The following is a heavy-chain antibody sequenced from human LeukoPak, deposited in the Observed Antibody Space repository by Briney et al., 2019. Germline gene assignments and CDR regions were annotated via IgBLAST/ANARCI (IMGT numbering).Heavy chain of an antibody. J-gene: IGHJ6*02. V-gene: IGHV5-51*01. CDR3: ARQYYDFWSGYYTGHGMDV. CDR2: IYPGDSDT. Sequence: AGESLKISCKGSGYSFTSYWIGWVRQMPGKGLEWMGIIYPGDSDTRYSPSFQGQVTISADKSISTAYLQWSSLKASDTAMYYCARQYYDFWSGYYTGHGMDVWGQGTTVTVSS. D-gene: IGHD3-3*01. CDR1: GYSFTSYW.